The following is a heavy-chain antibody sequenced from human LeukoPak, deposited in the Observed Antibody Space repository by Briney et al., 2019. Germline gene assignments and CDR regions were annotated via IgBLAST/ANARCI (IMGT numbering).Heavy chain of an antibody. D-gene: IGHD6-6*01. CDR3: ARFGLIGQLAAFDP. CDR2: ISSSSSYI. J-gene: IGHJ5*02. Sequence: GGSLRLSCAASGFTFSSYSMNWVRQAPGRGLEWVSSISSSSSYIYYADSVKGRFTISRDNAKNSLYLQMNSLRAEDTAVYYCARFGLIGQLAAFDPWGQGTLVTVSS. V-gene: IGHV3-21*01. CDR1: GFTFSSYS.